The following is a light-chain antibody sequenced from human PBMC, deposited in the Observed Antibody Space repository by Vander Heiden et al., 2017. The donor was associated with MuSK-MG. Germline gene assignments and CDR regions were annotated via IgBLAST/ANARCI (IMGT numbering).Light chain of an antibody. V-gene: IGLV2-14*01. CDR1: SSDVGGHKL. CDR2: EVT. CDR3: CSYTATTSCV. J-gene: IGLJ1*01. Sequence: QSALQHAAAASASGGPSVTISCTGTSSDVGGHKLVSWYQQHPGKAPRLLIYEVTYRSSGVSNRFSGSKSGNTASLTISGLQAEDEADYYCCSYTATTSCVFGGGTKVTVL.